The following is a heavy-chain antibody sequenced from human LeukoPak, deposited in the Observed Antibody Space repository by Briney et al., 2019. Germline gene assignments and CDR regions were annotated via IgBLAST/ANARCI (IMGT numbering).Heavy chain of an antibody. CDR3: ARLITMVRGLEDWLDP. CDR1: GGSISSSNW. V-gene: IGHV4-4*02. Sequence: PSGTLSLTCAVSGGSISSSNWWSWVRQPPGKGLEWIGEIYHSGSTNYNPSLNSRVTISVDKSKNQFSLKLSSVTAADTAVYYCARLITMVRGLEDWLDPWGQGSLVTVSS. D-gene: IGHD3-10*01. J-gene: IGHJ5*02. CDR2: IYHSGST.